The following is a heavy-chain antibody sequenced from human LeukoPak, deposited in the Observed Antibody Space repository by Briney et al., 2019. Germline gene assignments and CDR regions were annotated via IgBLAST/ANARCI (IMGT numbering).Heavy chain of an antibody. D-gene: IGHD2-15*01. V-gene: IGHV3-21*01. CDR1: GFTFSSYS. J-gene: IGHJ3*02. CDR2: ISSSSSYI. Sequence: GGSLRLSCAASGFTFSSYSMNWVRQAPGKGLEWVSSISSSSSYIYYADSVKGRFTISRDNAKNSLYLQMNSLRAEDTAVYYCARDRILGGYGDDAFDIWGQGTMVTVSS. CDR3: ARDRILGGYGDDAFDI.